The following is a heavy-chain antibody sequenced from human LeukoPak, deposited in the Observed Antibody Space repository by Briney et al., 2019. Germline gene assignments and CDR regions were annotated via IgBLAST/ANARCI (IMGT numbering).Heavy chain of an antibody. CDR1: GASANSGSSY. CDR2: IYYSGIT. D-gene: IGHD5-12*01. J-gene: IGHJ4*02. CDR3: ARDSRGHSGYDLDY. Sequence: SETLSLTCTVSGASANSGSSYWSWILQPPGKGLEWIGYIYYSGITNYNPSLKSRVTMSVDTSKNRFSLKLSSVTAADTAIYYCARDSRGHSGYDLDYWGQGTLVTVSS. V-gene: IGHV4-61*01.